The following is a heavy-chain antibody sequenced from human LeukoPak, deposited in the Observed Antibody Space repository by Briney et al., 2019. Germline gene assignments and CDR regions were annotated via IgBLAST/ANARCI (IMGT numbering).Heavy chain of an antibody. CDR2: IYYSGST. D-gene: IGHD3-10*01. Sequence: SETLSLTCTVSGGSISSSSYYWGWIRQTPGKGLEWIGSIYYSGSTYYNPSLKSRVTISVDTSKNQFSLKLSSVTAADTAVYYCARGLITMVRGVIIHFDYWGQGTLVTVSS. CDR3: ARGLITMVRGVIIHFDY. V-gene: IGHV4-39*07. CDR1: GGSISSSSYY. J-gene: IGHJ4*02.